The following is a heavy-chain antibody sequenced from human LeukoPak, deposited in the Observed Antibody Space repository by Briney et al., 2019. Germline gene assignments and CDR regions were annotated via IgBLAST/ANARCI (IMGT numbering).Heavy chain of an antibody. Sequence: PSETLSLTCTVSGGSISSSSYYWGWIRQPPGKGLEWIGSIYYSGSTYYNPSLKSRVTISVDTSKNQFSLKLSSVTAADTAVYYCATGFYGSGTPDSILGDAFDIWGQGTMVTVSS. V-gene: IGHV4-39*07. CDR2: IYYSGST. D-gene: IGHD3-10*01. J-gene: IGHJ3*02. CDR1: GGSISSSSYY. CDR3: ATGFYGSGTPDSILGDAFDI.